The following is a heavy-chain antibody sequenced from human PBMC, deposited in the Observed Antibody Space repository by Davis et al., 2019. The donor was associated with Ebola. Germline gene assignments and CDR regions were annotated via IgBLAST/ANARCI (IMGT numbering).Heavy chain of an antibody. CDR1: GVTSSSYW. Sequence: HTWGSLRLSCVASGVTSSSYWMHWVRQAPGKGLVWVALIKSDGSSTRYADSVKGRFTISRDNAKNTLYLQMNSLRPEDTAVYYCARDIAVAGTIGFDYWGQGTLVTVSS. CDR2: IKSDGSST. V-gene: IGHV3-74*01. CDR3: ARDIAVAGTIGFDY. J-gene: IGHJ4*02. D-gene: IGHD6-19*01.